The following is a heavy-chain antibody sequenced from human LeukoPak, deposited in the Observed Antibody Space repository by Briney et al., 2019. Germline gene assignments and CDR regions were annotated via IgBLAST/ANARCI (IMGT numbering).Heavy chain of an antibody. V-gene: IGHV3-21*01. CDR2: ISSSSSYI. D-gene: IGHD3-10*01. J-gene: IGHJ5*01. Sequence: GGSLRLSCAASGFTFSSYSMNWVRQAPGKGPEWVSSISSSSSYIYYADSVKGRFTISRDNAKNSLYLQMNSLRAEDTAVYYCARDGPITMVRGVRGNWFDPWGQGTTVTVSS. CDR1: GFTFSSYS. CDR3: ARDGPITMVRGVRGNWFDP.